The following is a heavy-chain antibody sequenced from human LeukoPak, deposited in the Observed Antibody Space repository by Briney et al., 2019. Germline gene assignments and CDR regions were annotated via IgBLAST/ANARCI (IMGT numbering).Heavy chain of an antibody. CDR2: ITGNSHTI. D-gene: IGHD3-9*01. J-gene: IGHJ4*02. V-gene: IGHV3-48*01. CDR1: GFTFSNAW. CDR3: ARDMGIVTGYYVDY. Sequence: QPGGSLRLSCAASGFTFSNAWMSWVRQAPGKGLEWVSYITGNSHTIYYADSVKGRFTISRDNAKNSLHLQMNSLRAEDTAVYYCARDMGIVTGYYVDYWGQGTLVTVSS.